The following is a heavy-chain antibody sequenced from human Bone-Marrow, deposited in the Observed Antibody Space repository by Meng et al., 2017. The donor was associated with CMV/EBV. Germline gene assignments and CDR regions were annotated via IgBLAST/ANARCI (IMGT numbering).Heavy chain of an antibody. CDR3: AREAQLSYAGSFQVDY. CDR1: GFIFTSHG. J-gene: IGHJ4*02. D-gene: IGHD2-8*01. CDR2: IRYDGNNK. V-gene: IGHV3-30*02. Sequence: GESLKISCAASGFIFTSHGMHWVRQAPGKGLEWVSFIRYDGNNKYYADSVRGRFTVSRDNSKNTLYLQTDSLRVEDTAVYYCAREAQLSYAGSFQVDYWGQGMLVTVSS.